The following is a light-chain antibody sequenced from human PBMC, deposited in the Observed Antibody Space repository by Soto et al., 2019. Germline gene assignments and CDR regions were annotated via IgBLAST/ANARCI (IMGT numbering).Light chain of an antibody. CDR3: CLHSGGNNFEV. CDR1: SSDAGSDNL. V-gene: IGLV2-23*01. J-gene: IGLJ1*01. CDR2: ETS. Sequence: QSALTQPASVSGYPGQSITISCTGTSSDAGSDNLVSWYQHHPGKAPKLMIYETSKRPSGVSNRFSGSKSGNTASLTSAGRQDEDDADYYCCLHSGGNNFEVFGIGTKLTVL.